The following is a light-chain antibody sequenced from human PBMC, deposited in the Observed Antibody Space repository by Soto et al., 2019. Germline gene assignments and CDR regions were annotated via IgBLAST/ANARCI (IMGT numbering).Light chain of an antibody. J-gene: IGLJ2*01. Sequence: QSALTQPASVSGSPGQSITISCTGTSNDVGGYNYVSWYQQHPGKAPKLMIYDVSNRPSGVSNRFSGSKSGNTASLTISGLQAEDEADYSCSSYTSSSTYVLFGGGTKLTVL. CDR2: DVS. V-gene: IGLV2-14*01. CDR3: SSYTSSSTYVL. CDR1: SNDVGGYNY.